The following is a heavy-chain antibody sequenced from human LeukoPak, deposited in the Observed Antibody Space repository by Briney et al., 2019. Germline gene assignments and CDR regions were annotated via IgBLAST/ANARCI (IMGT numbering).Heavy chain of an antibody. J-gene: IGHJ3*02. Sequence: ASVKVSCKASGYTFTGYYMHWVRQAPGQGLEWMGWINPNSGGTNYAQKFQGRVTMTRDTSISTAYMELSRLRSDDTAVYYCARESAKSRSDAFDIWGQGTMVTVSS. CDR1: GYTFTGYY. V-gene: IGHV1-2*02. CDR2: INPNSGGT. CDR3: ARESAKSRSDAFDI.